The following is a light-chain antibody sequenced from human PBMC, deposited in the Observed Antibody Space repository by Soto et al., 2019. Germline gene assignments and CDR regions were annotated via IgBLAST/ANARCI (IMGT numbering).Light chain of an antibody. J-gene: IGKJ1*01. CDR1: QSISIW. V-gene: IGKV1-5*01. Sequence: DIQKTQSPSTLSASVGDRVTITCRARQSISIWLAWYQQKPGKAPKLLIYDASILESGVPSRFSGSGSGTEFTLTISSLQPDDFATYYCQQYNSYRTFGQGTKVEIK. CDR3: QQYNSYRT. CDR2: DAS.